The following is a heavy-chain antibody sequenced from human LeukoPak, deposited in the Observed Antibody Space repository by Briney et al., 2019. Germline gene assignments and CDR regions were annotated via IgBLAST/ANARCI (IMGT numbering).Heavy chain of an antibody. CDR1: GGSISSYY. Sequence: PSETLSLTCTVSGGSISSYYWSWIRQPPGKGLEWIGYIYYSGSTNYNPSLKSRVTISVGTSKNQFSLKLSSVTAADTAVYYCARDAEDYGDRFDYWGQGTLVTVSS. CDR3: ARDAEDYGDRFDY. J-gene: IGHJ4*02. CDR2: IYYSGST. D-gene: IGHD4/OR15-4a*01. V-gene: IGHV4-59*01.